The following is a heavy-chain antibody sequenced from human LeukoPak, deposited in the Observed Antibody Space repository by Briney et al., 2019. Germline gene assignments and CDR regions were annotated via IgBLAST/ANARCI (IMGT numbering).Heavy chain of an antibody. D-gene: IGHD2-21*01. CDR1: GGSISSYY. CDR3: ARVRTWYAFDI. Sequence: SETLSLTCTVSGGSISSYYWSWIRQPPGKGLEWIGYIYYSGSTNYNPSLKSRVTISVDTSKNQFSLKLSSVTAADTAVYYCARVRTWYAFDIWGQGTMVTVSS. CDR2: IYYSGST. V-gene: IGHV4-59*01. J-gene: IGHJ3*02.